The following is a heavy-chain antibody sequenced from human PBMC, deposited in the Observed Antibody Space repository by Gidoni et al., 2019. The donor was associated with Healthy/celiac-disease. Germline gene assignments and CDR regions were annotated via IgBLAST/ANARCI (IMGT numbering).Heavy chain of an antibody. CDR2: ISYDGSNK. CDR1: GFTFSSYA. V-gene: IGHV3-30-3*01. J-gene: IGHJ6*02. CDR3: ARDVTIFGELYYQYYYYGMDV. D-gene: IGHD3-3*01. Sequence: QVQLVESGGGVVQPGRSLRLPCSASGFTFSSYAMHWVRQAPGKGLEWVAVISYDGSNKYYADSVKGRFTISRDNSKNTLYLQMNRLRAEDTAVYYCARDVTIFGELYYQYYYYGMDVWGQGTTVTVSS.